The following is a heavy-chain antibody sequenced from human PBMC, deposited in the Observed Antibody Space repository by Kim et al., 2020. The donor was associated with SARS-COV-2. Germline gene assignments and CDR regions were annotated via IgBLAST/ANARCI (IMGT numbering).Heavy chain of an antibody. CDR3: ARATIAVAAIFDY. Sequence: YTPPLKSRITISGSTSNIQLSLQISSVTAADTSVYYCARATIAVAAIFDYWGQGTLVTVSS. D-gene: IGHD6-19*01. J-gene: IGHJ4*02. V-gene: IGHV4-34*01.